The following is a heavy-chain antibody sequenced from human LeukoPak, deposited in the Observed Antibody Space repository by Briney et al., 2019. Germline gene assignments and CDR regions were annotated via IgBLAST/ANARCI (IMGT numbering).Heavy chain of an antibody. V-gene: IGHV3-33*06. D-gene: IGHD6-6*01. Sequence: GGSLRLSCAASGFTFSSYGMHWVRQAPGKGLEWVAVIWYDGSNKYYADSVKGRFTISRYNSKNTLYLQMNSLRAEDTAAYYCAKDLSSSLYYFDYWGQGTLVTVSS. CDR3: AKDLSSSLYYFDY. CDR1: GFTFSSYG. CDR2: IWYDGSNK. J-gene: IGHJ4*02.